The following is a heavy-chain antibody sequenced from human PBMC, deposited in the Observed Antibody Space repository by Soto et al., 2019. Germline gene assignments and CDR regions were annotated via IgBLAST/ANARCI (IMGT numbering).Heavy chain of an antibody. CDR3: VRDSVRFGPAFDS. D-gene: IGHD3-10*01. Sequence: LSLTCTVSGDSISSGDYHWSWIRQPPGKGLEWIGYVFYTGSAYYYNPSLKSRVTMSVDTSKNQFSLKLSFVTAADTAVYYCVRDSVRFGPAFDSWGQGTLVTVSS. J-gene: IGHJ4*02. V-gene: IGHV4-30-4*01. CDR2: VFYTGSAY. CDR1: GDSISSGDYH.